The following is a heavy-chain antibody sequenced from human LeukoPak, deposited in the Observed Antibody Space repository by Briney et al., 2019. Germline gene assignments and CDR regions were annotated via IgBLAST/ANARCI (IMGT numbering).Heavy chain of an antibody. J-gene: IGHJ3*02. D-gene: IGHD1-1*01. CDR3: AREDERDAFDI. V-gene: IGHV4-59*01. CDR1: GGSISSYY. Sequence: PSETLSLTCTVSGGSISSYYWSWIRQPPGKGLEWIGYIYYSGSTNYNPSLKSRVTISVDTSKNQFSLKLSSVTAADTAVYYCAREDERDAFDIWGQGTMVTVSS. CDR2: IYYSGST.